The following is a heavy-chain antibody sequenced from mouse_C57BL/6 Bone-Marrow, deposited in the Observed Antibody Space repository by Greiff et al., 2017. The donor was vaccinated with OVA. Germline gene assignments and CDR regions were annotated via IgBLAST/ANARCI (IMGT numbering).Heavy chain of an antibody. J-gene: IGHJ2*01. V-gene: IGHV1-26*01. CDR2: INPNNGGT. CDR1: GYTFTDYY. CDR3: ARGGIYPYYFDY. Sequence: VQLQQSGPELVKPGASVKISCKASGYTFTDYYMNWVKQSHGKSLEWIGDINPNNGGTSYNQKFKGKATLTVDKSSSTAYMELRSLTSEDSAVYYCARGGIYPYYFDYWGQGTTLTVSS. D-gene: IGHD2-1*01.